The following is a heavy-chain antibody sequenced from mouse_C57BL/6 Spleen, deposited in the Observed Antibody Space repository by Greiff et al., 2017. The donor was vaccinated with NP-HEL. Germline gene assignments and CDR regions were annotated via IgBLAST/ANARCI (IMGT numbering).Heavy chain of an antibody. V-gene: IGHV1-64*01. D-gene: IGHD1-1*01. CDR1: GYTFTSYW. J-gene: IGHJ1*03. CDR3: ARREDYGSSYWYFDV. CDR2: IHPNSGST. Sequence: VKLQQPGAELVKPGASVKLSCKASGYTFTSYWMHWVKQRPGQGLEWIGMIHPNSGSTNYNEKFKSKATLTVDKSSSTAYMQLSSLTSEDSAVYYCARREDYGSSYWYFDVWGTGTTVTVSS.